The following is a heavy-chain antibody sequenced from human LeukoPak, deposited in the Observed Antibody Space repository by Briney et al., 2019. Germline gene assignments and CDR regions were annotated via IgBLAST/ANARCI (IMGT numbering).Heavy chain of an antibody. J-gene: IGHJ4*02. V-gene: IGHV5-51*01. CDR3: SRRQDFWSGSLDY. CDR2: IYPGDSDT. Sequence: GESLKISXKGSGYSFTSYWIGWVLQMPGKGLEWMGIIYPGDSDTRYSPSFQGQVTISADKSISTAYLQWSSLKASDTAMYYCSRRQDFWSGSLDYWGQGTLVTVSS. CDR1: GYSFTSYW. D-gene: IGHD3-3*01.